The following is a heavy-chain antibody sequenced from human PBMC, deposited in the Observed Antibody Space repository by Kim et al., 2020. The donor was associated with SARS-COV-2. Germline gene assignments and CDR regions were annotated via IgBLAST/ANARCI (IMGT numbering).Heavy chain of an antibody. V-gene: IGHV3-30*18. J-gene: IGHJ2*01. Sequence: GGSLRLSCAASGFTFSSYGMHWVGQAPGKRLEWVAVISYDGSNNYYADSVKGRFTISRDNSKNTPDLQMSSLGAEDTAVYYCAKDGGNPNAEHIDVWGRGTLVTVPS. CDR3: AKDGGNPNAEHIDV. CDR1: GFTFSSYG. D-gene: IGHD2-15*01. CDR2: ISYDGSNN.